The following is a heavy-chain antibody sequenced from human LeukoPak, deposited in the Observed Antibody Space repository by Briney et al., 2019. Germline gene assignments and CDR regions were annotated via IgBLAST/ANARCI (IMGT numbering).Heavy chain of an antibody. V-gene: IGHV3-23*01. CDR1: GFPFGSYA. CDR2: IGGSGDNT. D-gene: IGHD4-17*01. CDR3: AKGRGTTVTSAANY. J-gene: IGHJ4*02. Sequence: GGSLRLSCAASGFPFGSYAMTWVRQAPGKGLEWVSSIGGSGDNTFYADSVKDRFPISRDNSKNTLFLQMNSLRAEDTAVYYCAKGRGTTVTSAANYWGQGTLVTVSS.